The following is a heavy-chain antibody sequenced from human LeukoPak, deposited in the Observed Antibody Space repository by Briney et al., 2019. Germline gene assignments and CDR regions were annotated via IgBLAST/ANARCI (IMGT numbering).Heavy chain of an antibody. CDR3: ARVVIGDYYDSSGYRLDAFDI. J-gene: IGHJ3*02. Sequence: GGSLRLSCAASGFTFSSYSMNWVRQAPGKGLEWVSSITSSSSYIYYADSVKGRFTISRDNAKNSLYLQMNSLRAEDTAVYYCARVVIGDYYDSSGYRLDAFDIWGQGTMVTVSS. CDR1: GFTFSSYS. D-gene: IGHD3-22*01. V-gene: IGHV3-21*01. CDR2: ITSSSSYI.